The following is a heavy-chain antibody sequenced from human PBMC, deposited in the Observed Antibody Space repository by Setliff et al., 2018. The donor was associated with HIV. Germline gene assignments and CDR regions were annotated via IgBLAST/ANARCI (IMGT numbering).Heavy chain of an antibody. Sequence: ASVKVSCKASADIFNAYYIHWVRQAPGQGLEWMGWITPNGDDTNYPQKFEGRVTLTRDTSIATAYMELRSLTSNDTAVYYCVRVADRNYDFWSAYEYWGQGTLVTVSS. CDR1: ADIFNAYY. J-gene: IGHJ4*02. CDR3: VRVADRNYDFWSAYEY. CDR2: ITPNGDDT. V-gene: IGHV1-2*02. D-gene: IGHD3-3*01.